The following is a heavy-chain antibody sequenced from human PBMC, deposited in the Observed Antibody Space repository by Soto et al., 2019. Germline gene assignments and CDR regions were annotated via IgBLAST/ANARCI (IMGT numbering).Heavy chain of an antibody. J-gene: IGHJ4*02. CDR3: SRVFRGGNFDL. CDR1: GFTFSVAS. CDR2: ISGTSDYI. D-gene: IGHD3-10*01. Sequence: GGSLRLSCAASGFTFSVASMNWVRQSRGRGLEWVSSISGTSDYIFYADSVKGRFTISRDNAKNTLYLQMNFVGVDDMAIYYCSRVFRGGNFDLWGQGSLVTVSS. V-gene: IGHV3-21*01.